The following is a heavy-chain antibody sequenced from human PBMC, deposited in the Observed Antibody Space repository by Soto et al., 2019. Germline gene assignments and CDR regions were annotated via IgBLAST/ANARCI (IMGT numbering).Heavy chain of an antibody. D-gene: IGHD3-22*01. Sequence: GGSLRLSCAASGFTFSSYGMHWVRQAPGKGLEWVAVISYDGSNKYYADSVKGRFTISRDNSKNTLYLQMNSLRAEDTAVYYCAKVEYYYDSSGLFDYWGQGTLVTVSS. CDR1: GFTFSSYG. CDR2: ISYDGSNK. J-gene: IGHJ4*02. V-gene: IGHV3-30*18. CDR3: AKVEYYYDSSGLFDY.